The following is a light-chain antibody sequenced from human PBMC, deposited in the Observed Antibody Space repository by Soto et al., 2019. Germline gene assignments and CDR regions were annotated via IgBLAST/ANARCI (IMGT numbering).Light chain of an antibody. CDR3: QQYGRSPFT. CDR1: RGVSNY. Sequence: EIVMTQSPATLSLSPGERATLSCRASRGVSNYLAWFHQKPGQAPRLLIYGASSRATGVPDRFSASGSGTDFTLTISRLEPEDFAVYYCQQYGRSPFTFGPGTKVDIK. V-gene: IGKV3-20*01. J-gene: IGKJ3*01. CDR2: GAS.